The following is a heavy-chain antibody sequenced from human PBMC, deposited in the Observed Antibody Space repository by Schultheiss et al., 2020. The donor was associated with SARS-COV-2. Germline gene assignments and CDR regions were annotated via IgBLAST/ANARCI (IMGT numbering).Heavy chain of an antibody. V-gene: IGHV4-59*01. Sequence: SETLSLTCTVSGGSISSYYWSWIRQPPGKGLEWIGYIYYSGSTYYNPSLKSRVTISVDTSKNQFSLKLSSVTAADTAVYYCARGSSGPKRGDYYYGMDVWGQGTTVTVSS. CDR2: IYYSGST. CDR1: GGSISSYY. CDR3: ARGSSGPKRGDYYYGMDV. D-gene: IGHD6-19*01. J-gene: IGHJ6*02.